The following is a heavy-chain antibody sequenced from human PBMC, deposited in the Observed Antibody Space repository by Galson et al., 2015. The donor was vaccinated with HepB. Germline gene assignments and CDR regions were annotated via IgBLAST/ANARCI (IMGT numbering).Heavy chain of an antibody. J-gene: IGHJ6*02. CDR1: GFTFRNAW. V-gene: IGHV3-15*01. D-gene: IGHD6-6*01. CDR2: IKSRTDGGTT. Sequence: SLRLSCAASGFTFRNAWMTWVRQAPGKGLEWVGRIKSRTDGGTTDYAAPVKGRFTISRDDSKNTLYLEMNSLRAEDTAVYYCARDVYSSSSLTPPNYYGMDVWGQGTTVTVSS. CDR3: ARDVYSSSSLTPPNYYGMDV.